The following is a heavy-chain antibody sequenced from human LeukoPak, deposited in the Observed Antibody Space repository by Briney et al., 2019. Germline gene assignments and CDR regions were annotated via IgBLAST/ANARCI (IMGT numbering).Heavy chain of an antibody. V-gene: IGHV4-39*07. J-gene: IGHJ6*03. D-gene: IGHD6-13*01. CDR3: ARVTTGGIAAAGTNYYYMDV. Sequence: SETLSLTCTVSGGSISSSSYYWGWIRQPPGKGLEWIGSIYYSGSTYYNPSLKSRVTISVDTSKNQFSLKLSSVTAADTAVYYCARVTTGGIAAAGTNYYYMDVWGKGTTVTVSS. CDR2: IYYSGST. CDR1: GGSISSSSYY.